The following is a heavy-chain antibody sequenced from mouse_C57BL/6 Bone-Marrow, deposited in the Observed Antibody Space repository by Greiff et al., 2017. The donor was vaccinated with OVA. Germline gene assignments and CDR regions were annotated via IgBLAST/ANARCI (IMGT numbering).Heavy chain of an antibody. CDR3: ARPGRLGIYYGSSYWYFDV. Sequence: EVKLMESGGGLVQPGGSLKLSCAASGFTFSDYYMYWVRQTPEKRLEWVAYISNGGGSTYYPDTVKGRFTISRDNAKNTLYLQMSRLKSEDTAMYYCARPGRLGIYYGSSYWYFDVWGTGTTVTVSS. V-gene: IGHV5-12*01. CDR2: ISNGGGST. D-gene: IGHD1-1*01. CDR1: GFTFSDYY. J-gene: IGHJ1*03.